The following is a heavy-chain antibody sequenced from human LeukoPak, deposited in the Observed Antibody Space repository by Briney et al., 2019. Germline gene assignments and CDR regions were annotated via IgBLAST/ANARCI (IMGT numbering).Heavy chain of an antibody. CDR1: GFTFSIYW. Sequence: GGSLRLSCAASGFTFSIYWMSWVRQAPGKGLEWVANIEQDGSEKYYVDSVKGRFTISRDNAKNSLYLQMNSLRAEDTSVYYCAKDRSFRGLFPLFEFWGQGTLVTVSS. CDR2: IEQDGSEK. J-gene: IGHJ4*02. V-gene: IGHV3-7*01. CDR3: AKDRSFRGLFPLFEF. D-gene: IGHD3-10*01.